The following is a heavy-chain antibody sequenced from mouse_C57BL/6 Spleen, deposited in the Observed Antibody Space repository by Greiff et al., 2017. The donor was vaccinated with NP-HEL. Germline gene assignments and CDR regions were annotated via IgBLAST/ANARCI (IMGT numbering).Heavy chain of an antibody. D-gene: IGHD2-5*01. J-gene: IGHJ3*01. V-gene: IGHV1-19*01. CDR2: INPYNGGT. CDR3: ARREYYSNGGVTPFAY. Sequence: EVQLQQSGPVLVKPGASVKMSCKASGYTFTDYYMNWVKQSHGKSLEWIGVINPYNGGTSYNQKFKGKATLTVDKSSSTAYMELNSLTSEDSAVYYCARREYYSNGGVTPFAYWGQGTLVTVSA. CDR1: GYTFTDYY.